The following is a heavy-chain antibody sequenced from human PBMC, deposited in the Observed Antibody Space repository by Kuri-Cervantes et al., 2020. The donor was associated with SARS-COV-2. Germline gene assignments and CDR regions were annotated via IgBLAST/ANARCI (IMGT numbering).Heavy chain of an antibody. J-gene: IGHJ6*02. CDR2: VSPHSNTI. CDR1: GGISMFYS. D-gene: IGHD3-3*01. V-gene: IGHV3-48*01. Sequence: GESLKTSWIADGGISMFYSRDGVRQAPGKGLEWISYVSPHSNTIYYAEFVKGRFTISRDNAKNLLYLQMNSLRAEDTAVYYCARDRFFEWLLSREYYYGMDVWGQGTPVTVSS. CDR3: ARDRFFEWLLSREYYYGMDV.